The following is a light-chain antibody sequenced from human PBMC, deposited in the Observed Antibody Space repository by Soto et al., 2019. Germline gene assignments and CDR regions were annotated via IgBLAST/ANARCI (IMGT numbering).Light chain of an antibody. CDR3: QQSYSSVT. CDR2: AAS. J-gene: IGKJ1*01. V-gene: IGKV1-39*01. CDR1: QSISSY. Sequence: DIQMTQSPSSLSASVGDRVTITCRASQSISSYLNSYQQKPGKAPKLLIYAASSLQSGVPSRFSGSGSGTDFTLTISSLQPEDFATYYCQQSYSSVTFGQGTKVEIK.